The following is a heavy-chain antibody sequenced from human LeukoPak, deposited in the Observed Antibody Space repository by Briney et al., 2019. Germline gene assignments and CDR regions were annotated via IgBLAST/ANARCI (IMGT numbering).Heavy chain of an antibody. D-gene: IGHD3-22*01. CDR3: AKDPITMIVVVSYYFDY. CDR2: IWYDGSNK. V-gene: IGHV3-30*02. CDR1: GFTFSSYG. Sequence: PGGSLRLSCAASGFTFSSYGMHWVRQAPGKGLEWVAVIWYDGSNKYYADSVKGRFTISRDNSKNTLYLQMNSLRAEDTAVYYCAKDPITMIVVVSYYFDYWGQGTLVTVSS. J-gene: IGHJ4*02.